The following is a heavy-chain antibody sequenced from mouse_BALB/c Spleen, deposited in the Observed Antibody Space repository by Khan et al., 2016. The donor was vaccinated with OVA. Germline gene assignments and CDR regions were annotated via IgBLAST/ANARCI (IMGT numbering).Heavy chain of an antibody. CDR2: INPSNGYT. V-gene: IGHV1-4*01. Sequence: VKLQESGAELARPGASVKMSCKASGYTFTSYTIHWIKKRPGQGLEWIGYINPSNGYTNYNQKFKDKVTLTTDKSSTTAYLQLSSLTSDDSAVYNCVRDGAYHRNDGWFAYWGQGTLVTVSA. D-gene: IGHD2-14*01. CDR3: VRDGAYHRNDGWFAY. J-gene: IGHJ3*01. CDR1: GYTFTSYT.